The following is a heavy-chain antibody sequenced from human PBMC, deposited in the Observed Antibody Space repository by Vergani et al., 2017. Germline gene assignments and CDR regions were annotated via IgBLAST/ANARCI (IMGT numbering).Heavy chain of an antibody. V-gene: IGHV1-2*02. CDR3: TSFPTETSEYYDSTGYYHRFVEK. CDR1: GYTFTNYP. D-gene: IGHD3-16*01. J-gene: IGHJ4*02. Sequence: QVPLLQSGSALKKPGASVRISCEASGYTFTNYPLIWVRQAPGQGLEWLGWINPKNGLTKYAQRFQGRVSLTRDTSITTAFMELSSLRSDDTAMYYCTSFPTETSEYYDSTGYYHRFVEKWGQGTLVTVSS. CDR2: INPKNGLT.